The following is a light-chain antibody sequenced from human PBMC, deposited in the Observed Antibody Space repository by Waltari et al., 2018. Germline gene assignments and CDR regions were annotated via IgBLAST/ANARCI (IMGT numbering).Light chain of an antibody. Sequence: EIVLTQSPATLSLSPGERTTLSCRASQSVSSYLAWYQQKPGQAPRLLTYVNNNRPSGVPGRFSGSKSGTSASLAITGLQAEDEADYYCQSYDSSLSAYVFGAGT. V-gene: IGKV3-11*01. CDR3: QSYDSSLSAYV. CDR2: VNN. J-gene: IGKJ3*01. CDR1: QSVSSY.